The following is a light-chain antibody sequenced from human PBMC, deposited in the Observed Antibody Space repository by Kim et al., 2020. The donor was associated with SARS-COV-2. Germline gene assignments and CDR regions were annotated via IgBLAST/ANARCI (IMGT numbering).Light chain of an antibody. CDR2: GAS. V-gene: IGKV3-20*01. CDR3: QQYGSSVWA. CDR1: ESVNSRF. J-gene: IGKJ1*01. Sequence: VLTQSPGTLSLSPGERVTLSCRASESVNSRFFAWYQQKPDQAPRLLVYGASSMATGIADRFSGSGSGTDFTLTISRLEPEDSALYFCQQYGSSVWAFGQGTKVDIK.